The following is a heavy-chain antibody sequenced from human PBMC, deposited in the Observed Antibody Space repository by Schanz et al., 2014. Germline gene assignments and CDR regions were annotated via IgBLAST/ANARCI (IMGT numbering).Heavy chain of an antibody. D-gene: IGHD3-9*01. CDR3: AKAEYDILTDSYSRLDP. CDR1: GFNFNNYD. CDR2: ISVYTGNT. J-gene: IGHJ5*02. V-gene: IGHV1-18*04. Sequence: QVQLVQSGAEVKKPGASVKVSCTASGFNFNNYDINWVRQATGQGLEWVGWISVYTGNTKYGQKVQGRVTMTADTSTNTAYMELRSLRSDDTAVYYCAKAEYDILTDSYSRLDPWGQGTLVTGSS.